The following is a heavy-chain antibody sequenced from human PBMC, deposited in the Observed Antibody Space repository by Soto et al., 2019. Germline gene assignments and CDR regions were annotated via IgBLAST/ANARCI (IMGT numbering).Heavy chain of an antibody. Sequence: QVQLVESGGGVVQPGRSLRLSCAASGFTFSSYGMHWVRQAPGKGLEWVAVIWYDGSNKYYADSVKGRFTISRDNSQNTLYLQINSLRAEDTAVYYCARDLLQLVLAFDIWGQGTMVTVS. J-gene: IGHJ3*02. D-gene: IGHD6-13*01. CDR1: GFTFSSYG. V-gene: IGHV3-33*01. CDR2: IWYDGSNK. CDR3: ARDLLQLVLAFDI.